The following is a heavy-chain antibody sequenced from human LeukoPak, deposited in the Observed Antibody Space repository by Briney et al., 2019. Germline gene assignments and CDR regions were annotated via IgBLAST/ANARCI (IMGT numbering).Heavy chain of an antibody. CDR2: ISGSGGST. V-gene: IGHV3-23*01. CDR3: AKSPRGYSYGYGMGYYYYMDV. Sequence: GGSLGLSCAASGFTFSSYAMSWVRQAPGKGLEWVSAISGSGGSTYYADSVKGRFTISRDNSKNTLYLQMNSLRAEDTAVYYCAKSPRGYSYGYGMGYYYYMDVWGKGTTVTVSS. D-gene: IGHD5-18*01. J-gene: IGHJ6*03. CDR1: GFTFSSYA.